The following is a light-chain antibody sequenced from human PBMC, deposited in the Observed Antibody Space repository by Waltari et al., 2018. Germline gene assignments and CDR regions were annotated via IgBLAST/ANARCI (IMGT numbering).Light chain of an antibody. Sequence: ETLMTQSPATLSVSLGNRATLSCRARQRVGRNLAWYLQRPGQPPRRRIYGASTRATGVPARFSGSGSGTELTLTVSSLQSEDCGIYYWRKDNDWPHTFGPGTKVDSK. CDR2: GAS. V-gene: IGKV3-15*01. CDR1: QRVGRN. CDR3: RKDNDWPHT. J-gene: IGKJ3*01.